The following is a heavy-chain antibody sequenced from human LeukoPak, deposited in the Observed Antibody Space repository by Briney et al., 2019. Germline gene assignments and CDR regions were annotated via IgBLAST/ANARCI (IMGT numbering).Heavy chain of an antibody. V-gene: IGHV3-23*01. Sequence: QPGGPLRLSCAASEFTFSSYAMSWVRQPPGKGLEWVSAISGSGGSTYYADSVKGRFTISRDNSKNTLYLQMNSLRAEDTAVYYCAKTLGYCSTTRCYGYYYYGLDVWGQGTTVTVSS. D-gene: IGHD2-2*01. CDR1: EFTFSSYA. J-gene: IGHJ6*02. CDR2: ISGSGGST. CDR3: AKTLGYCSTTRCYGYYYYGLDV.